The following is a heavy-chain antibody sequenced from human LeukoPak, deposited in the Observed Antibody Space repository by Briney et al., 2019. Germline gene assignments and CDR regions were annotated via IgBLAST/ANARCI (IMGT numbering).Heavy chain of an antibody. Sequence: GRSLRLSCAASGFTFSSYGMHWVRQGPGKGLEWVAVISYDGSNKYYADSVKGRFTISRDNSKNTLYLQMNSLRAEDTAVYYCAKAPRGGLWFGELFDYWGQGTLVTVSS. J-gene: IGHJ4*02. CDR2: ISYDGSNK. V-gene: IGHV3-30*18. D-gene: IGHD3-10*01. CDR3: AKAPRGGLWFGELFDY. CDR1: GFTFSSYG.